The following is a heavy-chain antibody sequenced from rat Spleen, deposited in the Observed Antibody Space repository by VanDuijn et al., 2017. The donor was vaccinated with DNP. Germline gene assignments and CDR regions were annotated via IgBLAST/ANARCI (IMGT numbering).Heavy chain of an antibody. CDR2: ITPDGAST. CDR3: TKDLHWYAMDA. D-gene: IGHD1-1*01. V-gene: IGHV5-58*01. Sequence: EVQLVETGGGSVPPGRSLKLSCVASGFTFNTYWMFWVRQAPGKGLEWVASITPDGASTSYLDSVKGRFTISRDAAENTVYLQMNSLRSEDTATYYCTKDLHWYAMDAWGQGTSVTVSA. CDR1: GFTFNTYW. J-gene: IGHJ4*01.